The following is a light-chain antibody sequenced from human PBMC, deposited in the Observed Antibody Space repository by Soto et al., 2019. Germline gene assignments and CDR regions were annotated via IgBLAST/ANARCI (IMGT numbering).Light chain of an antibody. J-gene: IGKJ4*01. CDR1: QSIRSY. Sequence: DIQMTQSPSSLSASVGDRVTITCRASQSIRSYLNWYQQKPGKAPLLMIYAASNLQSGVPSRFSGSGSGTDFTLTISSLQPEDFVTYYCHQTSNIPFTFGGGTKVEIK. CDR3: HQTSNIPFT. CDR2: AAS. V-gene: IGKV1-39*01.